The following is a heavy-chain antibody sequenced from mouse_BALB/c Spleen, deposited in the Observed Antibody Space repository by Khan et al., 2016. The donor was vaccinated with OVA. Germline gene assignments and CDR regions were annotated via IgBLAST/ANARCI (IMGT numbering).Heavy chain of an antibody. Sequence: QVQLKESGAELAKPEASVKMSCKASGYTFTTYWMHWVKQRPGQGLEWIGYINPTSGYTDYNDKFKDRATLSADKSSSTAYMQLNSLTSEDSAVYYCTRDRIDYWGQGTTLTVSS. CDR1: GYTFTTYW. CDR2: INPTSGYT. CDR3: TRDRIDY. J-gene: IGHJ2*01. V-gene: IGHV1-7*01.